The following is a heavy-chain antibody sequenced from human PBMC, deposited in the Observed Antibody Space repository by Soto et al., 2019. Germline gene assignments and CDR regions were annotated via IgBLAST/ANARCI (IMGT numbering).Heavy chain of an antibody. CDR2: ISYSGST. J-gene: IGHJ6*02. Sequence: SETLSLTCTVSGGSISSGNYCWSWICQPPGKGLEWIGFISYSGSTYYSTSLKSRVTISVDTSKSQFSLNLSFVTAADTAVYYCARVSGSYYYGMDVWGQGTTVTVSS. CDR3: ARVSGSYYYGMDV. CDR1: GGSISSGNYC. D-gene: IGHD1-26*01. V-gene: IGHV4-30-4*01.